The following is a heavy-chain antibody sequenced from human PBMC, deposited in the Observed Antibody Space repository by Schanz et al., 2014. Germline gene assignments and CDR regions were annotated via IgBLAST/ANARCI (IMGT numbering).Heavy chain of an antibody. CDR2: IHTGSGNT. CDR1: GYTFAGHA. V-gene: IGHV1-3*04. Sequence: QVQLVQSGAEVKKPGASVKVSCQASGYTFAGHAVHWVRQAPGQGPEWVGWIHTGSGNTKYSQKFEGRVTITRDTSASIVYMELSSLRSEDTAVCFCASGEARVTSSGVVIVPMNVWGKGTTVTVSS. D-gene: IGHD3-3*01. J-gene: IGHJ6*03. CDR3: ASGEARVTSSGVVIVPMNV.